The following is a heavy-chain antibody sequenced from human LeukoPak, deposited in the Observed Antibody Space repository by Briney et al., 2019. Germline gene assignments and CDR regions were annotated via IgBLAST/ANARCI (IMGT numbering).Heavy chain of an antibody. CDR3: ATLDMAGIGGFDY. CDR2: MFYSGNT. V-gene: IGHV4-39*07. D-gene: IGHD6-19*01. CDR1: GDSISSSTYY. Sequence: PSETLSLTCTVSGDSISSSTYYWGWIRQPPGKGLEWIGNMFYSGNTYYNPSLKSRVTISADTSKNQFSLKLNSVTAADTAVYYCATLDMAGIGGFDYWGQGTLVTVSS. J-gene: IGHJ4*02.